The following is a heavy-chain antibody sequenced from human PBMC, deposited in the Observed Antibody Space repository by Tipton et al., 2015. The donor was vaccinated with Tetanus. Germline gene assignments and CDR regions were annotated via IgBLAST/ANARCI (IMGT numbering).Heavy chain of an antibody. D-gene: IGHD2-8*01. Sequence: VQLVQSGAEVKKPGDSLRISCTASGYSFTSYWIGWVRQMPGKGLEWMGVIYPANSDTTYSPSFQGLVTISVDKSISTAYLQWSSLKASDTAMYYCARAHCTDGVCNFDFWGQGALVTVAS. J-gene: IGHJ4*02. CDR1: GYSFTSYW. V-gene: IGHV5-51*01. CDR3: ARAHCTDGVCNFDF. CDR2: IYPANSDT.